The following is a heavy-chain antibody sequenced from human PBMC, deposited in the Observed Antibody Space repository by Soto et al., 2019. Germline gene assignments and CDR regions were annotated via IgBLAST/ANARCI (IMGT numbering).Heavy chain of an antibody. CDR1: GFTVSSNY. J-gene: IGHJ4*02. Sequence: PGGSLRLSCAASGFTVSSNYMSWVRQAPGKGLEWVSVIYSGGSTYYADSVKGRFTISRDNSKNTLYLQMNSLRAEDTAVYYCARQPWKTTVDAFDYWGQGTLVTACS. CDR2: IYSGGST. CDR3: ARQPWKTTVDAFDY. V-gene: IGHV3-53*01. D-gene: IGHD4-17*01.